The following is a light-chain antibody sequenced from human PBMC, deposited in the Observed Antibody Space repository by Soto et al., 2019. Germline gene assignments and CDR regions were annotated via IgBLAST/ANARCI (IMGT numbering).Light chain of an antibody. J-gene: IGKJ1*01. CDR3: YQYNDWPPA. CDR2: GAS. Sequence: ESVLTQSPGTLSLSPGERATLSCRASQSVSTNYLAWYQQKPGQAPRLLIYGASTRAPGIPGRFSGSGYGRGFALTISRLPSEDFAVYNCYQYNDWPPAFGQGTKV. V-gene: IGKV3-15*01. CDR1: QSVSTN.